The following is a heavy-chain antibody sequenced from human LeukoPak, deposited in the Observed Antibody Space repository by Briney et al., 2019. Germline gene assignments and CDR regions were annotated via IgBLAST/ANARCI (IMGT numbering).Heavy chain of an antibody. CDR3: ARSSSSWLSDY. CDR2: ISSSSSYT. J-gene: IGHJ4*02. D-gene: IGHD6-13*01. Sequence: GGSLRLSCAASGFTFSDYYVSWIRQAPGKGLEWVSYISSSSSYTNYADSVKGRFTISRDNAKNSLYLQMNSLRAEDTAVYYCARSSSSWLSDYWGQGTLVTVSS. CDR1: GFTFSDYY. V-gene: IGHV3-11*06.